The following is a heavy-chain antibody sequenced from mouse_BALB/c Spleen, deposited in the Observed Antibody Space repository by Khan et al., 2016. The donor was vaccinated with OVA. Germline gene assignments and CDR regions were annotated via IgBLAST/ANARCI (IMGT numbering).Heavy chain of an antibody. J-gene: IGHJ4*01. CDR1: GFTFTSYG. V-gene: IGHV5-17*02. CDR3: ATSSCYWYACDY. D-gene: IGHD2-14*01. Sequence: EVELVESGGGLVQSGGSRKLSCAASGFTFTSYGMHWIRQAPEKALEWVAYISSYSNTIYYADTVKGRFTISRDTPKNILFLQMTSLRSEDTARYFCATSSCYWYACDYWGQGTSVTVSS. CDR2: ISSYSNTI.